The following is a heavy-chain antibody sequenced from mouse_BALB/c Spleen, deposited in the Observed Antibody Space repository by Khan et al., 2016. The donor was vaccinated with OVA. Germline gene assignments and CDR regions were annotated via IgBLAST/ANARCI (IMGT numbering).Heavy chain of an antibody. CDR1: GYSITSDYA. V-gene: IGHV3-2*02. Sequence: EVQLQESGPGLVKPSQSLSLTCTVTGYSITSDYAWNWIRQFPGNKLEWMGYISYSGSTSYNPSLKSRISITRDTSKNQFFLQLNSVTTEDTATYYCVRGNYYVYAMDYWGQGTSVTVSS. D-gene: IGHD1-1*01. CDR2: ISYSGST. J-gene: IGHJ4*01. CDR3: VRGNYYVYAMDY.